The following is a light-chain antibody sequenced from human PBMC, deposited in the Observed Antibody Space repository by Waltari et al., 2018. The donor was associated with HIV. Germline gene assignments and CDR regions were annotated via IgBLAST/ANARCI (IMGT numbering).Light chain of an antibody. CDR3: SSYTSSTTVI. Sequence: QSALTQPASVSGSPGQSITISCTGSRNDIGTYKYVSWYQQHPGKAPKVLISEVTNRPSGVSDRFSGSKSGNTASLVISGLQTDDEADYYCSSYTSSTTVIFGGGTKLTVL. CDR2: EVT. CDR1: RNDIGTYKY. J-gene: IGLJ2*01. V-gene: IGLV2-14*01.